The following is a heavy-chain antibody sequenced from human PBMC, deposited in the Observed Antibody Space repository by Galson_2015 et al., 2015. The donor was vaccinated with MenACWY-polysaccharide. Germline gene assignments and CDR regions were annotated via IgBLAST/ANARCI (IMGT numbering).Heavy chain of an antibody. CDR2: IKQDGSEK. Sequence: SLRLSCAASGFTFSSYWMSWVRQAPGKGLEWVANIKQDGSEKYYVDSVKGRFTISRDNTKNSLYLQMNSLRPEGTAVYYCARGSSARNVGAFDYWGQGTLVPVTS. CDR3: ARGSSARNVGAFDY. CDR1: GFTFSSYW. V-gene: IGHV3-7*01. J-gene: IGHJ4*02.